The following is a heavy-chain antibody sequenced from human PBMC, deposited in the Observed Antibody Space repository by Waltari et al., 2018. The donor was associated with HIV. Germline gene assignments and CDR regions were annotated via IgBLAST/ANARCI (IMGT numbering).Heavy chain of an antibody. J-gene: IGHJ2*01. D-gene: IGHD2-21*01. CDR3: ARFYSNSWNFDL. CDR1: GYTFNSYD. V-gene: IGHV1-18*01. Sequence: QVQLVQSGAEVKKPGASVKVSCKASGYTFNSYDITWVRQAPGQGLEWMGWITPYNGHANYAQKLQDRVTMTTDTSTNTAYLELRNLRSDDTAVYYCARFYSNSWNFDLWGRGTLVTVSS. CDR2: ITPYNGHA.